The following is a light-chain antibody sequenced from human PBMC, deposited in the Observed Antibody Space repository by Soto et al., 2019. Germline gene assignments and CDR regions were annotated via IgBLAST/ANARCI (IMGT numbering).Light chain of an antibody. V-gene: IGKV3-15*01. J-gene: IGKJ1*01. Sequence: EIVMTQSPATLSVSPGERATLSCRASQSVSSNLAWYQQKPGQAPRLLIYGASTRAPGMPARFSDSESGTESTPTISSPESEDFAVYYCQQYNNWPPWTFGQGTKVEIK. CDR3: QQYNNWPPWT. CDR2: GAS. CDR1: QSVSSN.